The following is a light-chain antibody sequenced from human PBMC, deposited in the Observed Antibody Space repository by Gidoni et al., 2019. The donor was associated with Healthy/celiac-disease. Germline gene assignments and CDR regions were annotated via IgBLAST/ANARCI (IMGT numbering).Light chain of an antibody. CDR1: QSVSSY. CDR3: QHRSNWPPYT. J-gene: IGKJ2*01. V-gene: IGKV3-11*01. CDR2: DAS. Sequence: EIVLTQSPATMSLSPGERATLSCRASQSVSSYLAWYQHKPGQAPRLLIYDASNRATGIPARFSGSGSGTDFTLTISSLDPEDFAVYYCQHRSNWPPYTFGQGTKLEIK.